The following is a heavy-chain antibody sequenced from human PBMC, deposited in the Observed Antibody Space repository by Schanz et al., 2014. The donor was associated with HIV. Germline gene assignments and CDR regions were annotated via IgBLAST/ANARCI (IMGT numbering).Heavy chain of an antibody. CDR3: XXXXXYYGSGSYIYFYYGMDV. CDR1: GFTFSNFG. Sequence: QVQLVESGGGVVQPGMSLTLSCAASGFTFSNFGMHWVRQAPGKGLEWVALISYDGSNKYYSDSVKGRFTISRDNSRNTLYLXXXSLRADDTAVYXXXXXXXYYGSGSYIYFYYGMDVWGQGTTVTVSS. D-gene: IGHD3-10*01. J-gene: IGHJ6*02. V-gene: IGHV3-30*03. CDR2: ISYDGSNK.